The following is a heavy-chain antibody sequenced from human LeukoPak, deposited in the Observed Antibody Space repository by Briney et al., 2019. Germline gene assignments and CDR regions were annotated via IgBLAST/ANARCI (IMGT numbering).Heavy chain of an antibody. CDR3: ARDVYCSGGSCSGFDP. CDR2: IYTSGST. D-gene: IGHD2-15*01. J-gene: IGHJ5*02. V-gene: IGHV4-4*07. CDR1: GGSISSYY. Sequence: SETLSLTCTVSGGSISSYYWSWIRQPAGKGLEWIGRIYTSGSTNYNPSLKSRVTMSVDTSKNQFSLKLSSVTAADTAVYYCARDVYCSGGSCSGFDPWGQGTLVTVSS.